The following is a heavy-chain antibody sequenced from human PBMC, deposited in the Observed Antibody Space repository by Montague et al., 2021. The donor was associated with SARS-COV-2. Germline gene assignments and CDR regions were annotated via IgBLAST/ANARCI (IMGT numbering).Heavy chain of an antibody. D-gene: IGHD5-24*01. CDR2: ITHTGNR. CDR3: ARGTGQQLVFSYVYYGMDI. Sequence: SETLSLTCAVYGGSSTNYFWTWIRQPPAKGLEWIGEITHTGNRDSNPSLKSRVILSVDKSKSQFSLKLTSVTAADTGAYYCARGTGQQLVFSYVYYGMDIWGQGTTVTVSS. CDR1: GGSSTNYF. J-gene: IGHJ6*02. V-gene: IGHV4-34*01.